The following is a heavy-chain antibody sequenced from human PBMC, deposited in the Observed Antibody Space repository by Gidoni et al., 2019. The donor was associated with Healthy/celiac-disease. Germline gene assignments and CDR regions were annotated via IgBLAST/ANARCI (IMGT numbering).Heavy chain of an antibody. CDR3: ARDHYDFWSGYSNFDY. Sequence: QVQLQESGPGLVKPSQTLSLTCTVSGGSISSGDYYWSWIRQPPGKGLEWIGYIYYSGSTYYNPSLKSRVTISVDTSKNQFSLKLSSVTAADTAVYYCARDHYDFWSGYSNFDYWGQGTLVTVSS. V-gene: IGHV4-30-4*01. CDR1: GGSISSGDYY. J-gene: IGHJ4*02. D-gene: IGHD3-3*01. CDR2: IYYSGST.